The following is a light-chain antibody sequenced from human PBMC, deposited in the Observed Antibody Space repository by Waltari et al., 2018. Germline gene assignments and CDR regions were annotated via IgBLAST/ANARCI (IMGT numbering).Light chain of an antibody. CDR3: QQYNNGPPET. CDR2: EAS. V-gene: IGKV3-15*01. J-gene: IGKJ1*01. CDR1: QSINSN. Sequence: IVMTQSPATLSVSPGEGATLSCRASQSINSNVAWFQQKPGQSPRLLIYEASTRATGVPARFSGIWSGTDFTLTISSLQSEDSATYYCQQYNNGPPETFGQGTKVESK.